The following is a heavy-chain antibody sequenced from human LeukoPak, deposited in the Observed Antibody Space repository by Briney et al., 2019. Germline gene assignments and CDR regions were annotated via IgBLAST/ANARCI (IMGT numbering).Heavy chain of an antibody. Sequence: GGSLRLSCAASGFTFSSYAMSWVRQPPGKGLEWVSAIIGSGGSTYYADSVKGRSTISRDYSKNTLYLQKNSLRAEDTAVYYCAKDQATDRAFDIWGQGTMVTVSS. CDR3: AKDQATDRAFDI. CDR2: IIGSGGST. V-gene: IGHV3-23*01. J-gene: IGHJ3*02. CDR1: GFTFSSYA.